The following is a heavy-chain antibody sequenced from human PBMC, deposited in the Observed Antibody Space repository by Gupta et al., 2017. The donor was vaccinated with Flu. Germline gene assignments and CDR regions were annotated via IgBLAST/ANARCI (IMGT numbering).Heavy chain of an antibody. CDR3: ARVSWYGDYFDY. D-gene: IGHD6-13*01. V-gene: IGHV4-61*08. J-gene: IGHJ4*02. Sequence: VSSHGFSWSWIRQPPGKGLELIGYISYTGSIDYSPSLKSRVTISIDTSKSQFSLKLSSVTTSDKALYFCARVSWYGDYFDYWGQGTLVTVSS. CDR2: ISYTGSI. CDR1: VSSHGFS.